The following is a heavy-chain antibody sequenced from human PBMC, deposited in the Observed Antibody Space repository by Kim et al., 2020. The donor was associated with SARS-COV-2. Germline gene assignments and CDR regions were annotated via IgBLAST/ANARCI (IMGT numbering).Heavy chain of an antibody. CDR2: INAGNGNT. D-gene: IGHD2-21*01. Sequence: ASVKVSCKASGYTFTSYAMHWVRQAPGQRLEWMGWINAGNGNTKYSQKFQGSVTITRDTSASTAYMELSSLRSEDTAVYYCARDRDSLTPTSNPGYWCQGTLVTVSS. CDR1: GYTFTSYA. CDR3: ARDRDSLTPTSNPGY. V-gene: IGHV1-3*01. J-gene: IGHJ4*02.